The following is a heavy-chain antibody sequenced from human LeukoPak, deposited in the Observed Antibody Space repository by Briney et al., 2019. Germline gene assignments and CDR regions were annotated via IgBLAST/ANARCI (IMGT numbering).Heavy chain of an antibody. CDR3: ARLLWFGESGFDAFDM. V-gene: IGHV1-69*06. J-gene: IGHJ3*02. CDR2: IIPICGTA. CDR1: GGTFTSYA. D-gene: IGHD3-10*01. Sequence: SVKVSCKASGGTFTSYAISWVRQAPGQGLEWMGGIIPICGTANYAQKFQGRVTITADKSTSTAYMELSSLRSDDTAVYYCARLLWFGESGFDAFDMWGQGTMVTVSS.